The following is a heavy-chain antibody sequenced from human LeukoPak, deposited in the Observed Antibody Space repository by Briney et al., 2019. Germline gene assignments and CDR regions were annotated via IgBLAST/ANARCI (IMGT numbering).Heavy chain of an antibody. V-gene: IGHV4-34*01. CDR1: GGSFSGYY. J-gene: IGHJ4*02. CDR3: ARCHYYDSSGFLDY. Sequence: PSETLSLTCAVYGGSFSGYYWSWIRQPPGKGLEWIGEINHSGSTNYNPSLKSRVTISVDTSKNQFSPKLSSVTAADTAVYYCARCHYYDSSGFLDYWGQGTLVTVSS. CDR2: INHSGST. D-gene: IGHD3-22*01.